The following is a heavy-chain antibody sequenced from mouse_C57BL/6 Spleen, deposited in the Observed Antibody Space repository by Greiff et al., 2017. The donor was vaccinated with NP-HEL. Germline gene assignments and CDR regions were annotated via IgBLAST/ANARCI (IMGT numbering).Heavy chain of an antibody. J-gene: IGHJ4*01. Sequence: QVQLQQSGPELVKPGASVKISCKASGYAFSSSWMNWVKQRPGKGLEWIGRIYPGDGDTNYNGKFKGKATLTADKSSSTDYMQLSSLTSEDSAVYFCARWGITHYYAMDYWGQGTSVTVSS. V-gene: IGHV1-82*01. CDR2: IYPGDGDT. D-gene: IGHD1-1*01. CDR3: ARWGITHYYAMDY. CDR1: GYAFSSSW.